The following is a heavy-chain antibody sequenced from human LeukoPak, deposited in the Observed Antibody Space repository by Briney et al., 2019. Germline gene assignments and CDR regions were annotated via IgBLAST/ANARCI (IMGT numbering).Heavy chain of an antibody. Sequence: GGSLRLSCAASGFTFSSYAMHWVRQAPGKGLEWVAVISYDESNKYYADSVKGRFTISRDNSKNALYLQMNSLRAEDTAVYYCARDRSSGWYDPADIWGQGTMVTVSS. D-gene: IGHD6-19*01. V-gene: IGHV3-30-3*01. CDR1: GFTFSSYA. CDR3: ARDRSSGWYDPADI. CDR2: ISYDESNK. J-gene: IGHJ3*02.